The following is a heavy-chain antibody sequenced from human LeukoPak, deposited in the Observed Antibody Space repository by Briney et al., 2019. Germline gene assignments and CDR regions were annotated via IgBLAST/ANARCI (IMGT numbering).Heavy chain of an antibody. J-gene: IGHJ4*02. Sequence: PGGSLRLSCAASGFTFSNAWMSWVRQALGRGLEWVGRIKRKGDDGTIDYAAPVKGRLSISRDDSKNTLYLQMNSLKSEDTAVYYCTAGTGRSDFDYWGQGTLVTVSS. CDR3: TAGTGRSDFDY. CDR2: IKRKGDDGTI. CDR1: GFTFSNAW. V-gene: IGHV3-15*01. D-gene: IGHD3/OR15-3a*01.